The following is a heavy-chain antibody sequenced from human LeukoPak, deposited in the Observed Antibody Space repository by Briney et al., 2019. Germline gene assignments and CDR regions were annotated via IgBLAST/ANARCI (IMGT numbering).Heavy chain of an antibody. CDR1: GGTFSSYA. CDR2: IIPIFGTA. Sequence: ASVKVSCKASGGTFSSYAISWVRQAPGQGLEWMGGIIPIFGTANYAQKFQGRVTITADESTSTAYMELSNLRSEDTAVYYCARDYPTTGYSSGIFDYWGQGTLVTDSS. D-gene: IGHD6-19*01. CDR3: ARDYPTTGYSSGIFDY. J-gene: IGHJ4*02. V-gene: IGHV1-69*13.